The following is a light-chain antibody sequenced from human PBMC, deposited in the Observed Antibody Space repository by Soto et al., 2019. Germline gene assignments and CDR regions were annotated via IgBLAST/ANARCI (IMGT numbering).Light chain of an antibody. J-gene: IGLJ1*01. CDR1: SSDFGNYNL. Sequence: QSALTQPASVSGSPGQSITISCTGTSSDFGNYNLVSWYQQHPGKVPKLILFEVNKRRSGVSGRFSGSKSGNTASLTISGLQAEDEADYYCCSFTSSNTHVFGTGTKVTVL. V-gene: IGLV2-23*02. CDR3: CSFTSSNTHV. CDR2: EVN.